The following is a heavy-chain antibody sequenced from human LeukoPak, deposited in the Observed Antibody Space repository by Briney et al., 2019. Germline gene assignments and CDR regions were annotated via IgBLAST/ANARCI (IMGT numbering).Heavy chain of an antibody. D-gene: IGHD6-25*01. J-gene: IGHJ4*02. CDR2: IDPNSGGT. Sequence: ASVKVSCKTSGYIFTGYYIHWVRQAPGQGLEWMGWIDPNSGGTKYGQKFQGRVTMTRDTSISTAYMELSRLRSDDTAVYYCARDGERRTPAAAGNGEVDYWGQGTLVTVSS. CDR3: ARDGERRTPAAAGNGEVDY. V-gene: IGHV1-2*02. CDR1: GYIFTGYY.